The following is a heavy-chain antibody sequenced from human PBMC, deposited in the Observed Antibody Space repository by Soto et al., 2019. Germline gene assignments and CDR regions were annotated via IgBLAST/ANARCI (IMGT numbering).Heavy chain of an antibody. D-gene: IGHD1-1*01. CDR3: ARLQLFQKVIDY. CDR2: IFYSGGT. V-gene: IGHV4-59*01. Sequence: SETLSLTCTVSGDSISTYYWSWIRQPPGKGLQWIGYIFYSGGTAYNPSLKSRVTISLDISKKQISLKLSSVTTADTATYFCARLQLFQKVIDYWGQGTLVTVSS. CDR1: GDSISTYY. J-gene: IGHJ4*02.